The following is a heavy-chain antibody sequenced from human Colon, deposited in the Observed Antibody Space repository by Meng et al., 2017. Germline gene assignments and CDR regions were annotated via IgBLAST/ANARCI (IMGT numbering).Heavy chain of an antibody. Sequence: QVQLAESGAEVKKPGASVKVSCKASGYTFTDYHMHWVRQAPGQGLEWMGRIDPNSGGTNYAQKFQGRVTMTRDTSITTAYMELSRLRSDDTAVYYCARENGGSDDYGGNFDYWGQGTLVTVSS. V-gene: IGHV1-2*06. CDR1: GYTFTDYH. CDR2: IDPNSGGT. J-gene: IGHJ4*02. D-gene: IGHD4-23*01. CDR3: ARENGGSDDYGGNFDY.